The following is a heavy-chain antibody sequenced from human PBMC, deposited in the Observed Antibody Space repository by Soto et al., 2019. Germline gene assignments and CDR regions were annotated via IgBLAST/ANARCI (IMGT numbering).Heavy chain of an antibody. J-gene: IGHJ4*02. CDR3: AKGPFIVVVPAAISDY. D-gene: IGHD2-2*01. V-gene: IGHV3-23*01. CDR1: GFTFSSYA. CDR2: ISGSGGST. Sequence: EVQLLESGGGLVQPGGSLRLSCAASGFTFSSYAMSWVRQAPGKGLEWVSAISGSGGSTYYADSVKGRFTISRDNSKHTLYLQMNSLRAEDTAVYYCAKGPFIVVVPAAISDYWGQGTLVTVSS.